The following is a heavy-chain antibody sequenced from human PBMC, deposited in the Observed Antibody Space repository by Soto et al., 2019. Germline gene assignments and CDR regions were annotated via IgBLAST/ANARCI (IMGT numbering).Heavy chain of an antibody. CDR1: GFTFSSYE. Sequence: GGSLRLSCAASGFTFSSYEMNWVRQAPGKGLEWASYISFSGSNKYYADSVKGRFIIFRDNAKNSLYLQMNSLRAEDTAVYYCARPAMALPRDHYSAMDVWGQGTSVTVSS. CDR2: ISFSGSNK. V-gene: IGHV3-48*03. D-gene: IGHD5-18*01. CDR3: ARPAMALPRDHYSAMDV. J-gene: IGHJ6*02.